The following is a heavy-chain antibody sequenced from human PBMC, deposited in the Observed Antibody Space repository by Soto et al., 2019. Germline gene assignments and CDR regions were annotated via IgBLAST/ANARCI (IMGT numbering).Heavy chain of an antibody. CDR3: ARSPNGFLEWLPLQGMDV. V-gene: IGHV3-21*01. J-gene: IGHJ6*02. D-gene: IGHD3-3*01. Sequence: PGGSLRLSCAASGFTFSSYSMNWVRQAPGKGLEWVSSISSSSSYIYYADSVKGRFTISRDNAKNSLYLQMNSLRAEDTAVYYCARSPNGFLEWLPLQGMDVWGQGTTVTVSS. CDR1: GFTFSSYS. CDR2: ISSSSSYI.